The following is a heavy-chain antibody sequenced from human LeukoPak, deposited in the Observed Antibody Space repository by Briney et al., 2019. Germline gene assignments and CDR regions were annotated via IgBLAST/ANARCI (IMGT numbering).Heavy chain of an antibody. CDR1: GGSISSGDYY. CDR3: ARRGLDFWSGYYLPFDY. Sequence: PSETLSLTCTVSGGSISSGDYYWSWIRQPPGKGLEWIGYIYYSGSTYYNPSLKSRVTISVDTSKNQFSLKLSSVTAADTAVYYCARRGLDFWSGYYLPFDYWGQGTLVTVSS. D-gene: IGHD3-3*01. V-gene: IGHV4-30-4*01. J-gene: IGHJ4*02. CDR2: IYYSGST.